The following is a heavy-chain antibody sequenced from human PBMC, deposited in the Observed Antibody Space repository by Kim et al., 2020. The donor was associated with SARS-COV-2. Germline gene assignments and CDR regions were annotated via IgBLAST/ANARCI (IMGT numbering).Heavy chain of an antibody. CDR3: ARDLTGGRHYYGSGSYFDY. V-gene: IGHV3-11*06. J-gene: IGHJ4*02. Sequence: RFTISRDNAKNSLYLQMNSLRAEDTAVYYCARDLTGGRHYYGSGSYFDYWGQGTLVTVSS. D-gene: IGHD3-10*01.